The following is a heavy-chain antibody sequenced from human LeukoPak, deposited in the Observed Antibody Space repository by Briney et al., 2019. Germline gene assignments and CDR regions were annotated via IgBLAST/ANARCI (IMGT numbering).Heavy chain of an antibody. CDR3: ARVWTGNYYGSGSHHKSRRFDY. J-gene: IGHJ4*02. CDR1: GGSFSGYY. Sequence: SETLSLTCAVYGGSFSGYYWSWIRQPPGKGLEWIGEINHSGSTNYNPSLKSRVTISVDTSKNQFSLKLSSVTAADTAVYYCARVWTGNYYGSGSHHKSRRFDYWGQGTLVTVSS. CDR2: INHSGST. V-gene: IGHV4-34*01. D-gene: IGHD3-10*01.